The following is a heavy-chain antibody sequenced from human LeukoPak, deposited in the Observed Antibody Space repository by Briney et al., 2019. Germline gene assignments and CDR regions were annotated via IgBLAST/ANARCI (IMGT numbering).Heavy chain of an antibody. Sequence: GGSLRLSCAASGFTLSSYWVHWVRHAPGKGLVWVSRIHSGGSVSSYADSVKGRFTISRDNAKNTVSLQMNSLRAEDTAVYYCASGDSAARNDYWGQGTLVTVSS. CDR2: IHSGGSVS. CDR1: GFTLSSYW. CDR3: ASGDSAARNDY. D-gene: IGHD6-25*01. J-gene: IGHJ4*02. V-gene: IGHV3-74*01.